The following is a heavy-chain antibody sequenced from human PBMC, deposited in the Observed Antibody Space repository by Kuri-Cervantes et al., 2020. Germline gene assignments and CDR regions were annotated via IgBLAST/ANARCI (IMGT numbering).Heavy chain of an antibody. J-gene: IGHJ4*02. CDR1: GFSLSTSGMC. CDR2: IFSNDEK. Sequence: SGPTLVKPTQTLTLTCTFSGFSLSTSGMCVSWIRQPPGKALEWLAHIFSNDEKSYSTSLKSRLTISKDTSKSQVVLTMTNMDPVDTAAYYCARIGFRELSADYWGQGTLVTVSS. V-gene: IGHV2-26*01. D-gene: IGHD3-10*01. CDR3: ARIGFRELSADY.